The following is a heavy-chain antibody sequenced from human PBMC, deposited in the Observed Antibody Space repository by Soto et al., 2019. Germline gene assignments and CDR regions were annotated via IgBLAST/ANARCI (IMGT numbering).Heavy chain of an antibody. D-gene: IGHD3-10*01. Sequence: QVQLVESGGGVVQPGRSLRLSCAASGFTFSSYGMHWVRQAPGKGLEWVAVIWYDGSNKYYADSVKGRFTISRDNSKNTLYLQMNSLRAEDTAVYYCARDLLDTMVRGAIDYWGQGTLVTVSS. CDR1: GFTFSSYG. CDR2: IWYDGSNK. CDR3: ARDLLDTMVRGAIDY. V-gene: IGHV3-33*01. J-gene: IGHJ4*02.